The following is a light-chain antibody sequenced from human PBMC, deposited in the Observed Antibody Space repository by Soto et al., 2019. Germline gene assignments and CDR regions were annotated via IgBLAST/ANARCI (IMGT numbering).Light chain of an antibody. CDR2: PAS. CDR1: KTINDY. CDR3: QQLRAYPHT. Sequence: DIQLTQSPSFLSASVGDRVTVTCRASKTINDYLAWFQKKEGKAPELLIYPASTLQGGVPSRFSGHGSGIEFTLTISSLQPEDFATYYCQQLRAYPHTFGQVTKPEI. V-gene: IGKV1-9*01. J-gene: IGKJ2*01.